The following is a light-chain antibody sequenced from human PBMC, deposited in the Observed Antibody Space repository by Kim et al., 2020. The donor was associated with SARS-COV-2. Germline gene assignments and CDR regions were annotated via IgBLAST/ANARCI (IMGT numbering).Light chain of an antibody. CDR3: QQFKNYPIT. V-gene: IGKV1D-13*01. J-gene: IGKJ5*01. Sequence: ASVGDRVTITCRASQDVTTALAWYQQKAGKPPKLLIYDVSSLERGVPSRFSGSGSGTDFTLTISSLQPEDVAIYFCQQFKNYPITFGQGTRLEIK. CDR1: QDVTTA. CDR2: DVS.